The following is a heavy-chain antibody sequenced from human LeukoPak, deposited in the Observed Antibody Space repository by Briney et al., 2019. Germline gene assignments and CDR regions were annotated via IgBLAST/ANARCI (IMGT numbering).Heavy chain of an antibody. Sequence: PGGSLRLSCAASGFTFSSYWMHWVRQAPGKGLVWVSRIRSDGSAPGYADSVKGRFTISRDNAKNTLDLHMNSLRADDTAVYYCTSGRWSDYLDYWGQGTLVTVSP. D-gene: IGHD3-3*01. CDR3: TSGRWSDYLDY. J-gene: IGHJ4*02. CDR1: GFTFSSYW. CDR2: IRSDGSAP. V-gene: IGHV3-74*01.